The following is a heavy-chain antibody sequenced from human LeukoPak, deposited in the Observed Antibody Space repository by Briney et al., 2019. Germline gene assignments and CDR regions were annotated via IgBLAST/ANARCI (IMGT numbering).Heavy chain of an antibody. CDR2: IYHSGST. Sequence: PSETLSLTCAVSGGSISSSNWWSWVRQPPGKGLEWIGEIYHSGSTNYNPSLKSRVTISVDTSKNQFSLKLSSVTAADTAVYYCARALLSSSCSLDYWGQGTLVTVSS. D-gene: IGHD6-13*01. J-gene: IGHJ4*02. CDR3: ARALLSSSCSLDY. CDR1: GGSISSSNW. V-gene: IGHV4-4*02.